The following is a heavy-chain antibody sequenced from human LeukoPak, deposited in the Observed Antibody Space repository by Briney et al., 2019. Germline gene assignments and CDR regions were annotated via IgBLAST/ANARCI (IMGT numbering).Heavy chain of an antibody. D-gene: IGHD2-15*01. V-gene: IGHV4-59*11. CDR3: ARDRVDSQGPALDI. CDR2: AFYTGGS. CDR1: RDSISSHY. J-gene: IGHJ3*02. Sequence: SETLSLTCTVSRDSISSHYWTWMRQPLGKGLEWIGYAFYTGGSNYNPSLKSRVTISVDTSKSQFSLKLSSVTAADTAIYYCARDRVDSQGPALDIWGQGTMVTVSS.